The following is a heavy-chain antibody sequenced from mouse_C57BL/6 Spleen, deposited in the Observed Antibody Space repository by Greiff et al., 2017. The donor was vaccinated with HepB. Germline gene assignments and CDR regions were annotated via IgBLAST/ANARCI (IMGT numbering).Heavy chain of an antibody. V-gene: IGHV5-12*01. Sequence: EVQLVESGGGLVQPGGSLKLSCAASGFTFSDYYMYWVRQTPEKRLEWVAYISNGGGSTYYPDTVKGRFTISRDNAKNTLYLQRSRLKSEDTAMYYCARHGVYDGYYVGYFDVWGTGTTVTVSS. J-gene: IGHJ1*03. CDR1: GFTFSDYY. D-gene: IGHD2-3*01. CDR2: ISNGGGST. CDR3: ARHGVYDGYYVGYFDV.